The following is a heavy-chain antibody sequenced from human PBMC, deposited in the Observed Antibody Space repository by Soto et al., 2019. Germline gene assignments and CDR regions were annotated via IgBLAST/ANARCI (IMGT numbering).Heavy chain of an antibody. D-gene: IGHD1-1*01. J-gene: IGHJ6*02. CDR2: ISYDGSNK. Sequence: QVQLVESGGGVVQPGRSLRLSCAASGFTFSSYAMHWVRQAPGKGLEWVAVISYDGSNKYYEDSVKGRFTISRDNSKKTLYLQMNSLKGEDTAVYYCARDNGRERRYYYYGMDVWGQGTTVTVSS. CDR1: GFTFSSYA. CDR3: ARDNGRERRYYYYGMDV. V-gene: IGHV3-30-3*01.